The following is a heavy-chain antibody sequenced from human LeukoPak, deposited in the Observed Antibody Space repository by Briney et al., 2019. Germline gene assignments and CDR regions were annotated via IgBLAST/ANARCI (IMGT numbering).Heavy chain of an antibody. CDR1: GGTFSSYA. CDR3: ARVGVTMVRGVILYFDY. CDR2: IIPIFGTA. J-gene: IGHJ4*02. Sequence: GSSVKVSFKASGGTFSSYAISWVRQAPGQGVEWMGGIIPIFGTANYAQKFQGRVTITADESTSTAYMELSSLRSEDTGVYYCARVGVTMVRGVILYFDYWGQGTLVTVSS. V-gene: IGHV1-69*01. D-gene: IGHD3-10*01.